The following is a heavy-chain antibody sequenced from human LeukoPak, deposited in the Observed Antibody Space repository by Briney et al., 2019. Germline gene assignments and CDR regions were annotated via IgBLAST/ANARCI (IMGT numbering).Heavy chain of an antibody. J-gene: IGHJ4*02. V-gene: IGHV1-3*01. CDR1: GYTFTSYA. CDR3: AKDRRIAAAGYLFDY. Sequence: ASVKVSCKASGYTFTSYAMHWVRQAPGQRLEWMGWINAGNGNTKYSQKFQGRVTITRDTSASTAYMELSSLRAEDTAVYYCAKDRRIAAAGYLFDYWGQGTLVTVSS. D-gene: IGHD6-13*01. CDR2: INAGNGNT.